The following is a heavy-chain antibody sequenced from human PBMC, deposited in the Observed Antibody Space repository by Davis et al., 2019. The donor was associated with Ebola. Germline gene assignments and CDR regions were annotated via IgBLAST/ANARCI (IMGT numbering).Heavy chain of an antibody. CDR1: GFLFRTYA. J-gene: IGHJ4*02. Sequence: PGGSLRLSCEASGFLFRTYAMHWVRQAPGKGLEWVAVISYDGSNKYYADSVKGRFTISRDNSKNTLYLQMNSLRAEDTAVYYCARGWFGDYFDYWGQGTLVTVSS. D-gene: IGHD3-10*01. V-gene: IGHV3-30-3*01. CDR2: ISYDGSNK. CDR3: ARGWFGDYFDY.